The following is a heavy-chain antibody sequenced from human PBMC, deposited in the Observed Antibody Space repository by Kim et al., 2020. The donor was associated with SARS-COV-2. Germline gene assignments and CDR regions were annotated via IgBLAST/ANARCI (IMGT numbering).Heavy chain of an antibody. CDR1: GLRFDDSA. CDR2: ISYDGRNK. Sequence: GGSLRLSCAASGLRFDDSAMNWVRQAPGKGLEWVAVISYDGRNKEYADSVKGRFTVSSANSKSTLYLQMTSMRVEDTAVYYCARGNYF. V-gene: IGHV3-30-3*01. CDR3: ARGNYF. J-gene: IGHJ4*01.